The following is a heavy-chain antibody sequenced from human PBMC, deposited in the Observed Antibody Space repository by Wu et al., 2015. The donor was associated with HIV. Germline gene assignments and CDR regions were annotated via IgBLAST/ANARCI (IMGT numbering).Heavy chain of an antibody. V-gene: IGHV1-18*01. CDR1: GYSFTHYG. J-gene: IGHJ5*02. D-gene: IGHD2-15*01. CDR3: ARDREYCSGGSCYDWFDP. Sequence: QVHLVQSGVEVKKPGASVKVSCKASGYSFTHYGIAWVRQAPGQGLEWMGWISANNGDTNYAQKFQGRVTITADESTSTAYMELSSLRSEDTAVYYCARDREYCSGGSCYDWFDPWGQGTLVTVSS. CDR2: ISANNGDT.